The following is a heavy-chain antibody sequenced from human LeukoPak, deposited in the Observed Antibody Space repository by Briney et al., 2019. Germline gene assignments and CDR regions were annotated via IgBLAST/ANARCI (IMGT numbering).Heavy chain of an antibody. V-gene: IGHV4-31*01. CDR3: AIASGRNWFDT. D-gene: IGHD6-19*01. J-gene: IGHJ5*02. CDR2: IYYSGST. Sequence: SSQTLSLTCTVSGGSISSGGYYWSWIRQHPGKGLECIGYIYYSGSTSYNPVLKSQVTISVDTSKNQFSLKLSSVTAADTAVYYCAIASGRNWFDTWGQGTLVTVSS. CDR1: GGSISSGGYY.